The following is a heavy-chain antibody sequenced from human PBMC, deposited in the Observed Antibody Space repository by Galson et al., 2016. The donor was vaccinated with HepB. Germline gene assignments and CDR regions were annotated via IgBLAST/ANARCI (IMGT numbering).Heavy chain of an antibody. D-gene: IGHD4/OR15-4a*01. CDR2: INPSGGST. CDR3: VRGGANGDY. CDR1: GYTFTSYF. V-gene: IGHV1-46*01. Sequence: SVKVSCKASGYTFTSYFLHWVRQAPGQGLEWMGLINPSGGSTSYAQKFQGRVTMTRDRSTNTVYMELSSLRSEDTAVYYCVRGGANGDYWGQGALVTVSS. J-gene: IGHJ4*02.